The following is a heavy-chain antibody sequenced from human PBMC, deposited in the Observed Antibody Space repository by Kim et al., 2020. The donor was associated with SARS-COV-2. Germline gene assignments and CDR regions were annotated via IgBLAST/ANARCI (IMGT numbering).Heavy chain of an antibody. D-gene: IGHD5-18*01. V-gene: IGHV3-33*01. J-gene: IGHJ4*02. CDR3: AAKKSWIQLWSVDY. Sequence: ADSVKGRFTISRDKSKNTLYLQRNSLRAEDTAVYYCAAKKSWIQLWSVDYWGQGTLVTVSS.